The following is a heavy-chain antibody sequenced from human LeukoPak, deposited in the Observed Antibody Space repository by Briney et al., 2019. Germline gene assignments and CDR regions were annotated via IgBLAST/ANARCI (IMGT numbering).Heavy chain of an antibody. V-gene: IGHV3-30*18. D-gene: IGHD3-22*01. CDR1: GFTFSIYP. CDR2: ISNDGRDK. Sequence: PGGSLRLSCAASGFTFSIYPMHWVRQAPGKGLEWVAVISNDGRDKHHADSVKGRFTISRDNSKNTVYLQMNSLRPEDTAVYYCAKDPHYHYDSTGYPLTPNWFDPWGQGTLVTVSS. J-gene: IGHJ5*02. CDR3: AKDPHYHYDSTGYPLTPNWFDP.